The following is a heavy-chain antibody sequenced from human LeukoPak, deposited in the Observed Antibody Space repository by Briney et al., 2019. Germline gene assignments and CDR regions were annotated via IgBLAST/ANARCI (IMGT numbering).Heavy chain of an antibody. CDR2: IYYSGST. CDR1: GGSISSYY. Sequence: ASETLSLTCTVSGGSISSYYWSWIQQPPGKGLEWIGYIYYSGSTNYNPSLKSRVTISVDTSKNQFSLKLSSVTAADTAVYYCARDPDSSGRIDYWGQGTLVTVSS. D-gene: IGHD6-19*01. V-gene: IGHV4-59*01. CDR3: ARDPDSSGRIDY. J-gene: IGHJ4*02.